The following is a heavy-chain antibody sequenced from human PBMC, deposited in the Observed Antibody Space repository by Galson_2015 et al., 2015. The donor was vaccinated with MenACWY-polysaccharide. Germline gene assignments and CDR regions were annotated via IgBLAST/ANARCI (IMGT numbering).Heavy chain of an antibody. CDR3: AKVGPRSSWTLGLDY. CDR2: SGTGGGL. J-gene: IGHJ4*02. V-gene: IGHV3-23*01. CDR1: GFSFSAYG. Sequence: SLRLSCAASGFSFSAYGMSWVRQAPGRGLEWVSGSGTGGGLYYAESVKGRVTVSRGNSKDPLYLQMNNPRAEDTAVYYCAKVGPRSSWTLGLDYWGQGTLVIVSS. D-gene: IGHD6-13*01.